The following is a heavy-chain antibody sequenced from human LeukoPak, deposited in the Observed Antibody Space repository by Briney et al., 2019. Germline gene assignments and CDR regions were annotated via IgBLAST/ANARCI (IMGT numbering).Heavy chain of an antibody. V-gene: IGHV1-69*05. CDR3: ARSRGNWNYDRFDY. Sequence: SVKVSCKASGGTFISYGISWVLQAPGQGLEWMGGIIPIFGTANYAQKVQGRGTITTDESTRTDYMEMSRLRYEDTAVYYCARSRGNWNYDRFDYWGQGTLVTVSS. J-gene: IGHJ4*02. D-gene: IGHD1-7*01. CDR1: GGTFISYG. CDR2: IIPIFGTA.